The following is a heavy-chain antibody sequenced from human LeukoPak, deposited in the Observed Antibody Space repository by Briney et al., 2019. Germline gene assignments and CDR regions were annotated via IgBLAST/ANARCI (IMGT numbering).Heavy chain of an antibody. CDR1: GGSISSSNW. CDR2: IYHSGST. Sequence: PSETLSLTCTVSGGSISSSNWWSWVRQPPGKGLEWIGEIYHSGSTNYNPSLKSRVTISVDKSKNQFSLKLSSVTAADTAVYYCAMKVVAFDNWFDPWGQGTLVTVSS. J-gene: IGHJ5*02. CDR3: AMKVVAFDNWFDP. V-gene: IGHV4-4*02. D-gene: IGHD3-22*01.